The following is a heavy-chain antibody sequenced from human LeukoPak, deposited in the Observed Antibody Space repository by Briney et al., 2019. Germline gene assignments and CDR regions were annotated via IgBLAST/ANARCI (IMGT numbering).Heavy chain of an antibody. Sequence: ASVKVSCKASGYTFTSYGISWVRQAPGQGLEWMGWISAYNGNTNYAQKLQGRVTMTTDTSTSTAYMELSSLRSEDTAVYYCARVAYYGSGSYSYYYGMDVWGQGTTVTVSS. CDR3: ARVAYYGSGSYSYYYGMDV. V-gene: IGHV1-18*01. CDR2: ISAYNGNT. D-gene: IGHD3-10*01. J-gene: IGHJ6*02. CDR1: GYTFTSYG.